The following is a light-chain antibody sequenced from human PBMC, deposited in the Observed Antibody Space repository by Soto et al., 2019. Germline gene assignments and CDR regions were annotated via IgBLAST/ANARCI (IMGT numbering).Light chain of an antibody. V-gene: IGLV1-44*01. CDR3: ATWADSLNGWV. CDR2: GNN. J-gene: IGLJ3*02. Sequence: QSVLTQPPSASGTPGQTVAISCSGSNSNFGSNTVNWYQQFPGTAPKLIYGNNQRPSGVPDRFSGSKSDTSASLAISGLLSEDESDYYCATWADSLNGWVFGGGTQLTVL. CDR1: NSNFGSNT.